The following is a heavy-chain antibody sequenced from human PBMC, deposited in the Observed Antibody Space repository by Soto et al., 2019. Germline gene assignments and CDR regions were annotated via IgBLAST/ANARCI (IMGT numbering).Heavy chain of an antibody. D-gene: IGHD1-26*01. CDR3: ARDGSSAGLYYYNGMDV. Sequence: SKTLSLTCTVSGGSISSYYWSWIRQPAGKGLEWIGRIYTSGSTNYNPSLKSRVTMSVDTSKNQFSLKLSSVTAADTAVYYCARDGSSAGLYYYNGMDVWGQGTTVTVSS. CDR2: IYTSGST. J-gene: IGHJ6*02. V-gene: IGHV4-4*07. CDR1: GGSISSYY.